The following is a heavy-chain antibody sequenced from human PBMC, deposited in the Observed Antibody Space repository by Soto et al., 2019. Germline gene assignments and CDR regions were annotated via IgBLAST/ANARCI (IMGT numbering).Heavy chain of an antibody. CDR3: ARGYHMVRGVYWFDP. Sequence: ASVKVSCKASGYTFTGYYMHWVRQAPGQGLEWVGWINPNSGGTNYAQKFQGWVTMTRDTSISTAYMELSRLRSDDTAVYYCARGYHMVRGVYWFDPWGQGTLVTVSS. CDR2: INPNSGGT. J-gene: IGHJ5*02. V-gene: IGHV1-2*04. D-gene: IGHD3-10*01. CDR1: GYTFTGYY.